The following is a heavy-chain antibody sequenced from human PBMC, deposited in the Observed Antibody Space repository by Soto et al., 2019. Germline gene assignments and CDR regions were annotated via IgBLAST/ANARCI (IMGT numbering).Heavy chain of an antibody. CDR3: AASGFDSDF. J-gene: IGHJ4*02. CDR2: ISQSASYS. V-gene: IGHV3-11*05. D-gene: IGHD5-12*01. Sequence: VESGGGLVKPGGSLRLACAGSGFTFSDYYVSWIRQAPGEGLEWISYISQSASYSNYADSVKGRFTISRDNVKNSVYLQMNSLRAEDTAVCYCAASGFDSDFWGQGTVVTVSS. CDR1: GFTFSDYY.